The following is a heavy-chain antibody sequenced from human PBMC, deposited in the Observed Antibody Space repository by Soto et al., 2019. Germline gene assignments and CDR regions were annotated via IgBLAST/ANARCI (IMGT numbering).Heavy chain of an antibody. CDR2: ISYDGSNK. CDR3: ARDRGASYYYYGMDV. J-gene: IGHJ6*02. Sequence: GGSLRLSCAASGFTFSSYAMHWVRPAPGKGLEWVAVISYDGSNKYYADSVKGRFTISRDNSKNTLYLQMNSLRAEDTAVYYCARDRGASYYYYGMDVWGQGTTVTVSS. V-gene: IGHV3-30-3*01. D-gene: IGHD4-17*01. CDR1: GFTFSSYA.